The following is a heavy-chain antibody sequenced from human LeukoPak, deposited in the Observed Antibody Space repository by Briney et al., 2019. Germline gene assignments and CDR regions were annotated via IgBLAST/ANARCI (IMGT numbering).Heavy chain of an antibody. Sequence: SQTLSLTCTVSGGSISSGGYYWSCIRLHPGKGLEWIGYIYYSGSTYYNPSLQSRVTISMDTSKNQFSLNLSSVTAADTAVYYCARRAPSAGYFDLWGRGTLVTVSS. CDR2: IYYSGST. CDR3: ARRAPSAGYFDL. V-gene: IGHV4-31*03. J-gene: IGHJ2*01. CDR1: GGSISSGGYY.